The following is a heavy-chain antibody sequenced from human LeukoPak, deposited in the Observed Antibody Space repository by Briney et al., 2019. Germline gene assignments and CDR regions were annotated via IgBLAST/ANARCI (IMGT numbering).Heavy chain of an antibody. Sequence: SETLSLTCAVYGGSFSGYYWSWIRQPPGKGLEWIGEINHSGSTNYNPSLKSRVTISVDKSKNQFSLKLSSVTAADTAVYYCARVGLAVADPFDYWGQGTLVTVSS. J-gene: IGHJ4*02. CDR2: INHSGST. CDR1: GGSFSGYY. V-gene: IGHV4-34*01. CDR3: ARVGLAVADPFDY. D-gene: IGHD6-19*01.